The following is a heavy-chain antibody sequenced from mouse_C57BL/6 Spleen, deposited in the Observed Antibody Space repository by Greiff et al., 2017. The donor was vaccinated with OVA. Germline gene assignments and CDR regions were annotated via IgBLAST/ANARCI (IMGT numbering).Heavy chain of an antibody. V-gene: IGHV1-64*01. Sequence: QVQLQQPGAELVKPGASVKLSCKASGYTFTSYWMHWVKQRPGQGLEWIGMIHPNSGSTNYNEKFKSKATLTVDKSSSTAYMQLSSLTSEDSAVYYCVPYYSNSFAYWGQGTLVTVSA. J-gene: IGHJ3*01. CDR3: VPYYSNSFAY. CDR2: IHPNSGST. CDR1: GYTFTSYW. D-gene: IGHD2-5*01.